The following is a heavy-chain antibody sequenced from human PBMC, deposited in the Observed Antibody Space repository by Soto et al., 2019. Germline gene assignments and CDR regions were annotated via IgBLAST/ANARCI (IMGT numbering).Heavy chain of an antibody. CDR1: GGTFSSYA. J-gene: IGHJ6*02. D-gene: IGHD3-3*01. V-gene: IGHV1-69*05. CDR3: ARESEGEWLSIPLYYYGMDV. Sequence: SVKVSCKTSGGTFSSYAISWVRQAPGQGLEWMGGIVPIVDTSTYAQKFQGRVTMTRDTSTSTVYMELSSLRSEDTAVYYCARESEGEWLSIPLYYYGMDVWGQGTTVTVSS. CDR2: IVPIVDTS.